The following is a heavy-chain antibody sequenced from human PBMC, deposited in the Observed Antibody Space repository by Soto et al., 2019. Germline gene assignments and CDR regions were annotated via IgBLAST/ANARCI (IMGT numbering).Heavy chain of an antibody. CDR3: ARGHVDTAMVDYYYYGMDV. CDR1: GGSISSSSYY. J-gene: IGHJ6*02. CDR2: IYYSGST. V-gene: IGHV4-39*01. Sequence: QLQLQESGPGLVKPSETLSLTCTVSGGSISSSSYYWGWIRQPPGKGLEWIGSIYYSGSTYYNPSLKGRVTISVDTSKNQFSLKLSSVTAADTAVYYCARGHVDTAMVDYYYYGMDVWGQGTTVTVSS. D-gene: IGHD5-18*01.